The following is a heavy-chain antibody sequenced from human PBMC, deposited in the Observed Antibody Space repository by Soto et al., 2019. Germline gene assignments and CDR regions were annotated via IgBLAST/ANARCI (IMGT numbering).Heavy chain of an antibody. V-gene: IGHV3-9*01. D-gene: IGHD3-16*01. J-gene: IGHJ4*02. CDR1: GFTFDDYA. CDR3: AKGGGGSLRKIFDY. CDR2: ISWNSGSI. Sequence: EVQLVESGGGLVQPGRSLRLSCAASGFTFDDYAMHWVRQAPGKGLEWVSGISWNSGSIGYADSVKGRFTISRDNAKNSLFLQMNSLRVEETALYYCAKGGGGSLRKIFDYWGQGTLVTVSS.